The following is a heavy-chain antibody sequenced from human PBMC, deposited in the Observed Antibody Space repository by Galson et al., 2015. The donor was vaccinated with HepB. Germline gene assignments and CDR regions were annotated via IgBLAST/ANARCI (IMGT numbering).Heavy chain of an antibody. D-gene: IGHD6-13*01. CDR3: AKDIEGRGSWYNGDAFDI. CDR1: RFTFDDYA. CDR2: LSWNSGSI. J-gene: IGHJ3*02. V-gene: IGHV3-9*01. Sequence: SLRLSCAGSRFTFDDYAMHWVRQAPGKGLEWVSGLSWNSGSIDYADSVKGRFTISRDNAQNSLYLQMNSLRAEDTALYYCAKDIEGRGSWYNGDAFDIWGQGTMVTVSS.